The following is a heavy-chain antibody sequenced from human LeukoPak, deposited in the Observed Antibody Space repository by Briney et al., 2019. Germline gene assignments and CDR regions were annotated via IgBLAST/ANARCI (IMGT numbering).Heavy chain of an antibody. D-gene: IGHD2-2*01. CDR2: SFSNGVT. CDR3: AREIPGVGVPGLLFDS. V-gene: IGHV2-26*01. CDR1: GFVLSNARRG. Sequence: SGPILARPTDTLTLTCTCSGFVLSNARRGVSWIRHPPGKALEWLAHSFSNGVTSYSTNLKSRLTLPKDNSRSQDVLIITNMDPVDTGTYFSAREIPGVGVPGLLFDSWGQGMLVTVSS. J-gene: IGHJ4*02.